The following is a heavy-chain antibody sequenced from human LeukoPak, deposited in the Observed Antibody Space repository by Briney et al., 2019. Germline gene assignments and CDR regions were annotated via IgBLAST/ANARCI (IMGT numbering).Heavy chain of an antibody. CDR1: GGSISSSSYY. V-gene: IGHV4-39*07. D-gene: IGHD2/OR15-2a*01. Sequence: PSETLSLTCTVSGGSISSSSYYWGWIRQPPGKGLKWIGSIYYSGSTYYNPSLKSRVTISVDTSKNQFSLKLSSVTAADTAVYYYTTYGNQIDYWGQGTLVTVSS. CDR2: IYYSGST. J-gene: IGHJ4*02. CDR3: TTYGNQIDY.